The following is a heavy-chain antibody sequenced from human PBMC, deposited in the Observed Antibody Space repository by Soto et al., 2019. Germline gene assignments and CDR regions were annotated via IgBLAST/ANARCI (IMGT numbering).Heavy chain of an antibody. D-gene: IGHD2-15*01. Sequence: EVQLVESGGGLVQPGRSLRLSCAASGFNFNDYGMHWVRQVPGKGLEWVSGISWTGGPIGYSDSVKGRFTISRDNAKNSLYLQMNSLRAEDTAVYYCSRVDPSAKSPDYWGQGTLVTVSS. CDR3: SRVDPSAKSPDY. J-gene: IGHJ4*02. CDR2: ISWTGGPI. CDR1: GFNFNDYG. V-gene: IGHV3-9*01.